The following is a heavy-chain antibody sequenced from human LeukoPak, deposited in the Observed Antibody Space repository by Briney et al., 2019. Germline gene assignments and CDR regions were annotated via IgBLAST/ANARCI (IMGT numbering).Heavy chain of an antibody. Sequence: SETLSLARAVYGGSFSGYYWSWIRQPPGKGLEWIGEINHSGSTNYNPSLKSRVTISVDASKNQFSLKLSSVTAADTAVYYCARGRLRAFDIWGQGTMVTVSS. CDR2: INHSGST. J-gene: IGHJ3*02. CDR1: GGSFSGYY. D-gene: IGHD6-25*01. CDR3: ARGRLRAFDI. V-gene: IGHV4-34*01.